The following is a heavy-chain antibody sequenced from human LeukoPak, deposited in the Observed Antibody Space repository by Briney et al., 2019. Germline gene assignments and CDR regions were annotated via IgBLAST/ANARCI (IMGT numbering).Heavy chain of an antibody. D-gene: IGHD5-12*01. Sequence: GRSLRLSCAASGFTFSSYAMHWVRQAPGKGLEWVAVISYDGSNKYYADSVKGRFTISRDNSKNTLYLQMNSLRAEDTAVYYCARSGRAYSGYDYFLGYWGQGTLVTVSS. CDR3: ARSGRAYSGYDYFLGY. V-gene: IGHV3-30*01. J-gene: IGHJ4*02. CDR2: ISYDGSNK. CDR1: GFTFSSYA.